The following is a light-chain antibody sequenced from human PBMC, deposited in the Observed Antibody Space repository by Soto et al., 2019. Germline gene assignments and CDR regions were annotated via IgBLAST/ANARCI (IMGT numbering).Light chain of an antibody. CDR3: HQRSYWPPS. Sequence: EIVLTQSPATLSLSPGERAALSCRASLSVRSLLAWYQQKPGQAPRLLIYAASNRATGIPARFSGSGSGTDFTLTISSLEPEDFAVYYCHQRSYWPPSFGPGTTVEIK. J-gene: IGKJ3*01. CDR1: LSVRSL. CDR2: AAS. V-gene: IGKV3-11*01.